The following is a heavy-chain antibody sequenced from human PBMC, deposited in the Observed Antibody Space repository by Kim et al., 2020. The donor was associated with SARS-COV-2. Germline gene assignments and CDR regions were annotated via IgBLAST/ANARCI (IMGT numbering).Heavy chain of an antibody. V-gene: IGHV3-30*18. J-gene: IGHJ6*02. D-gene: IGHD5-12*01. CDR2: ISYDGSNK. Sequence: GGSLRLSCAASGFTFSSYGMHWVRQAPGKGLEWVAVISYDGSNKYYADSVKGRFTISRDNSKNTLYLQMNSLRAEDTAVYYCAKVSSGYQYYYYYGMDVWGQGTTVTVSS. CDR3: AKVSSGYQYYYYYGMDV. CDR1: GFTFSSYG.